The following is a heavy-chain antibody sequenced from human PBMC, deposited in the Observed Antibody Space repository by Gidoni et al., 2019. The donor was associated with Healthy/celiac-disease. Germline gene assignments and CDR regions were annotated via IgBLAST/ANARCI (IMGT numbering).Heavy chain of an antibody. CDR3: AKDSGQWLVQEYFDY. V-gene: IGHV3-23*01. J-gene: IGHJ4*02. Sequence: EVQLLQSAWGLVQPGGSLRLSCAASGFTFRSYAMSWVRQAPGKGLECVSAISGSGGSTYYADSVKGRFTISRDNSKNTMYLQMNSLRAEDTAVYYGAKDSGQWLVQEYFDYWGQGTLVTVSS. CDR1: GFTFRSYA. CDR2: ISGSGGST. D-gene: IGHD6-19*01.